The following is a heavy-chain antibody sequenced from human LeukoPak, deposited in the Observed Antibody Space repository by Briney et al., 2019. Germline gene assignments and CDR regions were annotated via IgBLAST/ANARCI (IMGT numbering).Heavy chain of an antibody. Sequence: ASVKVSCKASGYTFTSYGISWVRQAPGQGLEWMGWISTYNGNTNYAQKLQGRVTMTTDTSTSIVYMELRSLRSDDTAVYYCARGGGDLWRGYYPYYYYGMDVWGQGTTVTIPS. D-gene: IGHD3-3*01. J-gene: IGHJ6*02. CDR1: GYTFTSYG. CDR2: ISTYNGNT. CDR3: ARGGGDLWRGYYPYYYYGMDV. V-gene: IGHV1-18*01.